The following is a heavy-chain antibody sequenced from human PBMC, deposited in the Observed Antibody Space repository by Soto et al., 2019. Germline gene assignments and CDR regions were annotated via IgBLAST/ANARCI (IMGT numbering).Heavy chain of an antibody. CDR1: GFTFSSYA. CDR3: AKVRDSSGFDAFDI. Sequence: EVQLLESGGGLVQPGGSLRLSCAASGFTFSSYAMSWVRQAPGKGLEWVSVISGRGGSTYYADSVKGRFTISRDNSKNTLYLKMNSLRAEDTAIHYCAKVRDSSGFDAFDIWGQGTMVTVS. CDR2: ISGRGGST. V-gene: IGHV3-23*01. D-gene: IGHD3-22*01. J-gene: IGHJ3*02.